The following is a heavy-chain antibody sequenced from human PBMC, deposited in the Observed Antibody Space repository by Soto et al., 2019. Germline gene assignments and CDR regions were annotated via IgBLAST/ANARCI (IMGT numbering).Heavy chain of an antibody. V-gene: IGHV4-31*01. CDR2: IYYSGST. D-gene: IGHD3-3*01. Sequence: QVQLQESGPGLVKPSQTLSLTCTVSGGSISSGGYYWSWIRQHPGKGLEWIGYIYYSGSTYYNPSLKGPVTISVDTSKNQFALKLSSVTAADTAVYYCARDLAPIYDFWSGYPLADVWGQGTTVTVSS. CDR3: ARDLAPIYDFWSGYPLADV. J-gene: IGHJ6*02. CDR1: GGSISSGGYY.